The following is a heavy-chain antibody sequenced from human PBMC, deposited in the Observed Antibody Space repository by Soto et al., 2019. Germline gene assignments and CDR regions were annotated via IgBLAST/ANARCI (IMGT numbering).Heavy chain of an antibody. V-gene: IGHV4-59*08. CDR2: MYFGGSF. CDR1: GGSIGSYY. J-gene: IGHJ5*02. CDR3: ARSYYDSTGFAVDP. D-gene: IGHD3-22*01. Sequence: PSATLPLTCSVSGGSIGSYYWSWIRQPPGKGLEWIGFMYFGGSFNYNPSLTSRATISVETSKNQFSMKLTSVTASDTAVYYCARSYYDSTGFAVDPWGQGTLVTVSS.